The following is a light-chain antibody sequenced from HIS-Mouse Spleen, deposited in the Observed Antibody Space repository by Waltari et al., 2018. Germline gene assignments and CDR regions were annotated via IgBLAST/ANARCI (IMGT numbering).Light chain of an antibody. J-gene: IGLJ3*02. CDR2: DVI. CDR3: SSYTSSSTLV. V-gene: IGLV2-14*03. CDR1: TSDVGGYNY. Sequence: QSALTQPASVSGSPGQSITIPCTGTTSDVGGYNYVFWYQQHPGKAPKLMIYDVINRPSGVSNRFSGSKSGNTASLTISGLQAEDEADYYCSSYTSSSTLVFGGGTKLTVL.